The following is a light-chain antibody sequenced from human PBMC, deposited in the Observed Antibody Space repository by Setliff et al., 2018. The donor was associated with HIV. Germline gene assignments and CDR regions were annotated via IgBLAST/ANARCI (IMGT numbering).Light chain of an antibody. CDR1: SSNIGGGYD. J-gene: IGLJ1*01. V-gene: IGLV1-40*01. Sequence: QSALTQPPSVSGAPGQRVTISCTGGSSNIGGGYDVHWYQQVPGEAPKLVLYGDVNRPSGVSNRFSGSKSGNTASLTISGLQAEDEGDYYCSSYAITNTLPFGTGTKVTVL. CDR2: GDV. CDR3: SSYAITNTLP.